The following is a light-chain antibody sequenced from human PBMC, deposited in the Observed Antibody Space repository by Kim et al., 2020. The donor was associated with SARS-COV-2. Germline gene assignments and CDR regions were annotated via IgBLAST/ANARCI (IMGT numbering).Light chain of an antibody. V-gene: IGKV3-15*01. CDR1: QSVSTY. Sequence: GSPGERATLSCRARQSVSTYLAWYQQKPGQAPRLLIYGASTRATGIPARFSGSGSGTEFTLTINSLQSEDFAVYYCQKYDNWPITFGQGTRLEIK. CDR2: GAS. CDR3: QKYDNWPIT. J-gene: IGKJ5*01.